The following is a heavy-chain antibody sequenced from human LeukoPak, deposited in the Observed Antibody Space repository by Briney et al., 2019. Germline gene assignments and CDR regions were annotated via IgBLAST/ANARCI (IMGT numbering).Heavy chain of an antibody. J-gene: IGHJ4*02. CDR3: ARGGGSYPYPYYFDY. CDR2: INHSGST. Sequence: SSETLSLTCAVYGGSFSGYYWSWIRQPPGKGLEWIGEINHSGSTNYNPSLKSRVTISVDTSKNQFSLKLSSVTAADTAVYYCARGGGSYPYPYYFDYWGQGTLVTVSS. CDR1: GGSFSGYY. V-gene: IGHV4-34*01. D-gene: IGHD1-26*01.